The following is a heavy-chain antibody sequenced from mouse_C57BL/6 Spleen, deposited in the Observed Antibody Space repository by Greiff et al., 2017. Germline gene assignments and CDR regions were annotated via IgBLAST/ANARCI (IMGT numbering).Heavy chain of an antibody. V-gene: IGHV1-15*01. D-gene: IGHD1-1*01. Sequence: QVQLQQSGAELVRPGASVTLSCKASGYTFTDYEMHWVKQTPVHGLEWIGAIDPETGGTAYNQKFKGKAILTADKSSSTAYMGLRSLTSEDSAVYYCTRSDYGSLGYFDYWGQGTTLTVSS. CDR3: TRSDYGSLGYFDY. CDR1: GYTFTDYE. CDR2: IDPETGGT. J-gene: IGHJ2*01.